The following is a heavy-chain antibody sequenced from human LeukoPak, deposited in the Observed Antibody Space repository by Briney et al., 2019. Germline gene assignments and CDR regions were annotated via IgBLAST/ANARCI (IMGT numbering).Heavy chain of an antibody. CDR2: INHSGST. CDR3: ARARFLYDILTGYYNKNWFDP. CDR1: GGSFSGYY. J-gene: IGHJ5*02. V-gene: IGHV4-34*01. D-gene: IGHD3-9*01. Sequence: SETPSLTCAVYGGSFSGYYWSWIRQPPGKGLEWIGEINHSGSTNYNPSLKSRVTISVDTSKNQFSLKLSSVTAADTAVYYCARARFLYDILTGYYNKNWFDPWGQGTLVTVSS.